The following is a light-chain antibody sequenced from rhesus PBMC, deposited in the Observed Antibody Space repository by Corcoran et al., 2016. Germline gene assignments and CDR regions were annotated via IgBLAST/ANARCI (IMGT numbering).Light chain of an antibody. J-gene: IGKJ4*01. CDR3: LQYSSGPLT. CDR1: QPISRW. Sequence: DIQLTQSPSSLSASVGDTGTITCRASQPISRWLDWHQLKPGKAHKLMIYTASTLQGGVPSRFSGSGSGTDCTRTISSLQPEDFATYYCLQYSSGPLTFGGGTKVELK. CDR2: TAS. V-gene: IGKV1-22*01.